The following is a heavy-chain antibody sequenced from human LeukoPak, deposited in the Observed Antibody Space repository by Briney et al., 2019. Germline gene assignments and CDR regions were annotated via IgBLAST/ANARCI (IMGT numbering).Heavy chain of an antibody. D-gene: IGHD5-12*01. CDR2: VFHRGTT. CDR1: GYSINSAFY. V-gene: IGHV4-38-2*02. Sequence: PSETLSLTCTVSGYSINSAFYWGWIRVPPGKGLEWIGSVFHRGTTYYNSSLKSRVNISIDTSKNQFSLKLNSLTAADTAVYYCARNRGYSGYVFDYWGQGTLVTVSS. CDR3: ARNRGYSGYVFDY. J-gene: IGHJ4*02.